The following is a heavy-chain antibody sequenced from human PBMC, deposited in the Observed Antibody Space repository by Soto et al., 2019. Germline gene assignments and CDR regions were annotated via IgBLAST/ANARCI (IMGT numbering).Heavy chain of an antibody. CDR2: IYYSGST. CDR3: ARGGNYDILTGYYFDFDY. V-gene: IGHV4-59*08. CDR1: GGSISSYY. J-gene: IGHJ4*02. Sequence: SETLSLTCTVSGGSISSYYWSWIRRPPGKGLEWIGYIYYSGSTNYNPPLKSRVTISVDTSKNQFSLKLSSVTAADTAVYYCARGGNYDILTGYYFDFDYWGQGTLVTVSS. D-gene: IGHD3-9*01.